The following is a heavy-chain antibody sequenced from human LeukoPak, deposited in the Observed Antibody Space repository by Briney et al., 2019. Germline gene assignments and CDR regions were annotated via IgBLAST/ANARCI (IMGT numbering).Heavy chain of an antibody. Sequence: GGSLRLSCAASGFTFSSYAMSWVRQAPGKGLEWVSAISGSGGSTYYADSVKGRFTISRDNSKNTVNLQMNSLRAEDTAVYYCAKEDGSGSESYYYYGMDVWGQGTTVTVSS. CDR2: ISGSGGST. V-gene: IGHV3-23*01. CDR1: GFTFSSYA. CDR3: AKEDGSGSESYYYYGMDV. D-gene: IGHD3-10*01. J-gene: IGHJ6*02.